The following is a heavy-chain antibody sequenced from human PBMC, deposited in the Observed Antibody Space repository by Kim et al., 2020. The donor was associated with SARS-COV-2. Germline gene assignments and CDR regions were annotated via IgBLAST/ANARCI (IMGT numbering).Heavy chain of an antibody. V-gene: IGHV4-39*01. D-gene: IGHD1-26*01. Sequence: NPSLKSRVTISVDTSKNQFSLKLSSVTAADTAVYYCARRDQWELRTFDYWGQGTLVTVSS. CDR3: ARRDQWELRTFDY. J-gene: IGHJ4*02.